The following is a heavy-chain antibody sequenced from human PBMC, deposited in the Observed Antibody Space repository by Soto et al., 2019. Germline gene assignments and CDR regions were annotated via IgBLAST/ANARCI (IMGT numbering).Heavy chain of an antibody. CDR2: ISDGGSAT. CDR1: GFTFSTYV. CDR3: AKVSSGSGDRARLFHY. Sequence: GGSLRLSCAASGFTFSTYVMTWVRQAPGKGLEWVSAISDGGSATNYADSVKGRFTISRDNSKNMLYLQMNRLGVDDTAVYYCAKVSSGSGDRARLFHYWGQGTLVTVSS. V-gene: IGHV3-23*05. J-gene: IGHJ4*02. D-gene: IGHD3-10*02.